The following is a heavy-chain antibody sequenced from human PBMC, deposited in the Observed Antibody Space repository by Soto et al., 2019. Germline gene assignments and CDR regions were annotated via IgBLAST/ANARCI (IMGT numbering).Heavy chain of an antibody. CDR1: GGSISGYY. J-gene: IGHJ4*02. CDR2: IYYSGST. Sequence: ETLSLTCTVSGGSISGYYWSWIRQPPGKGLEWIAYIYYSGSTNSNPSLKSRVTISVDTSKNQFSLKLSSVTAADTAVYYCARHSNEYRKSLDYWGQGTLVTVSS. D-gene: IGHD1-1*01. CDR3: ARHSNEYRKSLDY. V-gene: IGHV4-59*08.